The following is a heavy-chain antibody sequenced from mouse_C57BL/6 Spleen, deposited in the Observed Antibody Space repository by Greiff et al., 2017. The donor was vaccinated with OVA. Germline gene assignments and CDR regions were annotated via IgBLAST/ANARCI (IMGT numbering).Heavy chain of an antibody. D-gene: IGHD1-1*01. J-gene: IGHJ4*01. Sequence: QVQLQQPWTELVKPGASVKLSCKASGYTFTSYWMHWVKQRPGQGLEWIGNINPSNGGTNYNEKFKSKATLTVDKSSSTAYMQLSSLTSEDSAVYDCARGPYYGSSPHAMDYWGQGTSVTVSS. CDR3: ARGPYYGSSPHAMDY. CDR1: GYTFTSYW. CDR2: INPSNGGT. V-gene: IGHV1-53*01.